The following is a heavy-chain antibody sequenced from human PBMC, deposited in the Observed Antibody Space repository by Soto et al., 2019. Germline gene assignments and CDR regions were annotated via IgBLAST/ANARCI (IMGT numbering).Heavy chain of an antibody. D-gene: IGHD3-10*01. CDR3: ARAYYFGSGTSYTLYY. J-gene: IGHJ4*02. CDR2: ISDDGVSK. V-gene: IGHV3-30*03. CDR1: GFTFSNYG. Sequence: GGSLRLSCAASGFTFSNYGMHWVRQAPGKGLEWVAAISDDGVSKYYADSVQGRFTISRDNSESAVFLQMNSLRPDDTALYFCARAYYFGSGTSYTLYYWGQGTQVTVSS.